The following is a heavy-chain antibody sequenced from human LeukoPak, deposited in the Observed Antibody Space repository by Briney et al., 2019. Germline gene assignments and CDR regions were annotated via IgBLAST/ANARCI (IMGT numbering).Heavy chain of an antibody. D-gene: IGHD1-26*01. CDR3: SRLSGSFDY. CDR2: IYPADSDT. J-gene: IGHJ4*02. Sequence: GESLKISWKGSGYRITTSWIGWVRQMPGKGLAWMGIIYPADSDTRYSPSFQGQATISADKSISTAYLQWSGLKASDTAMYYCSRLSGSFDYWGQRTLVTVSS. CDR1: GYRITTSW. V-gene: IGHV5-51*01.